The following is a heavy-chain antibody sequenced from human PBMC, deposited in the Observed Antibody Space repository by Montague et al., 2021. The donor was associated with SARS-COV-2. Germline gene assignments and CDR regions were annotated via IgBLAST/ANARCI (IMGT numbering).Heavy chain of an antibody. Sequence: SLRLSCGAFGFTFSSYTITWVRQAPGKGLEWVSGISGSGGSTYYXDSXNGRFTISRDNSKNTLYLQMNSLRAEDTAVYYCAKDRFSSGWFGGLDYWGQGTLVTVSS. CDR3: AKDRFSSGWFGGLDY. CDR2: ISGSGGST. V-gene: IGHV3-23*01. CDR1: GFTFSSYT. J-gene: IGHJ4*02. D-gene: IGHD6-19*01.